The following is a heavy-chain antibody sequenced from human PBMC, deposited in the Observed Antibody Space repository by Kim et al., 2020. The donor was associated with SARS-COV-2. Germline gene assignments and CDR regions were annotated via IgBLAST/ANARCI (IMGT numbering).Heavy chain of an antibody. Sequence: GGSLRLSCAASGFTFSSYAMSWVRQAPGKGLEWVSAISGSGGSTYYADSVKGRFTISRDNSKNTLYLQMNSLRAEDTAVYYCAKGGSSGWYVFDYWGQRTLVTVSS. D-gene: IGHD6-19*01. V-gene: IGHV3-23*01. CDR1: GFTFSSYA. J-gene: IGHJ4*02. CDR2: ISGSGGST. CDR3: AKGGSSGWYVFDY.